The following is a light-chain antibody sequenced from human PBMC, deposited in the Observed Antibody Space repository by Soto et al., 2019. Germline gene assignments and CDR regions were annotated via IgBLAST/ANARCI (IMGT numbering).Light chain of an antibody. CDR1: SGHSSYS. CDR3: QTWDTGIQV. J-gene: IGLJ2*01. CDR2: LNSDGSH. Sequence: QLVLTQSPSASASLGASVKLTCTLSSGHSSYSIAWHQQQPDKGPRYLMKLNSDGSHSKGDGIPDRFSGSSSGAERYLTISSLQSEAEADYHCQTWDTGIQVFGGGTKLTVL. V-gene: IGLV4-69*01.